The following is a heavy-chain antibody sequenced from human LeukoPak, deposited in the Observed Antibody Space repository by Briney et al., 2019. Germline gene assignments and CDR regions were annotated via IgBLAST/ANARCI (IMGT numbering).Heavy chain of an antibody. J-gene: IGHJ4*02. CDR1: GGSFSGYY. Sequence: SETLSLTCAVYGGSFSGYYWSWLRQSPGKGLEWIGQINHCGSTNYNPSLRSRVTMSIDTSKNQFSLNLRSVTAADTAVFYCARGDQLGGLWGNYQYYFDYWGQGILVTVSS. CDR2: INHCGST. V-gene: IGHV4-34*01. D-gene: IGHD5-18*01. CDR3: ARGDQLGGLWGNYQYYFDY.